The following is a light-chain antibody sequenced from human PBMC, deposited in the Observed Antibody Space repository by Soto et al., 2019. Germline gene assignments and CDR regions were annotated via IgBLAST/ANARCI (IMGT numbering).Light chain of an antibody. V-gene: IGKV3-20*01. CDR1: QTVSSNY. J-gene: IGKJ1*01. CDR3: HQYASYST. CDR2: GAS. Sequence: EVVLMQSPDTLSLSPGERATLSCRASQTVSSNYLAWYQQKPGQAPRLLIYGASSRATGVPDRFSGSGSGTQFTLIISSLQPDDFATYFCHQYASYSTFGQGTKV.